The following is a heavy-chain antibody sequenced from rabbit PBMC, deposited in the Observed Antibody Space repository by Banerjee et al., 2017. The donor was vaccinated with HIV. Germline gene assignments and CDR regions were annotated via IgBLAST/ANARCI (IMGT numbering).Heavy chain of an antibody. CDR2: IYNGDGST. J-gene: IGHJ4*01. D-gene: IGHD7-1*01. CDR3: ARNLYPGYVGYGDGLNL. V-gene: IGHV1S47*01. CDR1: GFSFSSNY. Sequence: EESGGDLVKPGASLTLTCTASGFSFSSNYYMCWVRQAPGKGLEWIACIYNGDGSTYYASRVNGRFTISRSTSLNTVTLQMTTLTAADTATYFCARNLYPGYVGYGDGLNLWGPGTLVTVS.